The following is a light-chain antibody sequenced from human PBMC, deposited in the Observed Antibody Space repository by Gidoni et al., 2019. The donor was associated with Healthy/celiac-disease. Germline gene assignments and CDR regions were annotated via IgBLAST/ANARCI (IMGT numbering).Light chain of an antibody. CDR3: QKRSNWPSLT. CDR2: DAS. V-gene: IGKV3-11*01. Sequence: EIVFTQSPATLSLSPGERATLSCRASQSVSSYLAWYQQKPGQAPRLLIYDASNRATGIPARFSGSGSGTDFTLTISSLEPEDFAVYYCQKRSNWPSLTFGGGTKVEIK. J-gene: IGKJ4*01. CDR1: QSVSSY.